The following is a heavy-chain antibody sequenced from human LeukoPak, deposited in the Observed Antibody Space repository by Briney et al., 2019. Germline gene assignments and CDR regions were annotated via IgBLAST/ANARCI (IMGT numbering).Heavy chain of an antibody. CDR2: IYYSGST. J-gene: IGHJ4*02. CDR1: GGSISSYY. CDR3: ARYSIAVAGKYYFDY. D-gene: IGHD6-19*01. Sequence: KPSETLSLTCTVSGGSISSYYWSWIRQPPGKGLEWTGYIYYSGSTNYNPSLKSRVTISVDTSKNQFSLKLSSVTAADTAVYYCARYSIAVAGKYYFDYWGQGTLVTVSS. V-gene: IGHV4-59*01.